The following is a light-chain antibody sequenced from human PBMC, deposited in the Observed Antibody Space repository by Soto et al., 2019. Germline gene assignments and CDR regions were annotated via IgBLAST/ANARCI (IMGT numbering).Light chain of an antibody. CDR3: TSYAGGNNV. CDR2: EVN. J-gene: IGLJ1*01. CDR1: SSDVGGYNY. Sequence: QSALTQPPSASGAPGQSVTISCTGTSSDVGGYNYVSLYQQNPGKVPKLMIYEVNKRPSGVPDRFSVSKSGNTASLTVSGLQAEDEADYYCTSYAGGNNVFGTGTKLTVL. V-gene: IGLV2-8*01.